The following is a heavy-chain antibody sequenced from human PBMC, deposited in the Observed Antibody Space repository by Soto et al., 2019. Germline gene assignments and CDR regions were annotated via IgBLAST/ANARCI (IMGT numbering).Heavy chain of an antibody. J-gene: IGHJ4*02. V-gene: IGHV3-21*01. CDR3: ASATVVAGTFDF. CDR2: ISSGSSNI. Sequence: EVQLVESGGGLVKPGGSLTLSCAGSGFAFRSYNMNWVGQPPGKGLEWVAAISSGSSNIYYADSVKGLFTISRDNAKDSLYLQMDSLRAEDSAVYYCASATVVAGTFDFWGQGTLLTVSS. D-gene: IGHD2-15*01. CDR1: GFAFRSYN.